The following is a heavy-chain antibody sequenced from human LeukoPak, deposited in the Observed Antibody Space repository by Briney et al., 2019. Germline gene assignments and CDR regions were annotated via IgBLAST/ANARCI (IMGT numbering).Heavy chain of an antibody. CDR2: ISSSSSYI. D-gene: IGHD2-21*02. V-gene: IGHV3-21*01. J-gene: IGHJ4*02. CDR3: ARGGYCGGDCYRTYYFDY. Sequence: GGSLRLSCAASGFTFSSYEMNWVRQAPGKGLEWVSSISSSSSYIYYADSVKGRFTISRDNAKNSLYLQMNSLRAEDTAVYYCARGGYCGGDCYRTYYFDYWGQGTLVTVSS. CDR1: GFTFSSYE.